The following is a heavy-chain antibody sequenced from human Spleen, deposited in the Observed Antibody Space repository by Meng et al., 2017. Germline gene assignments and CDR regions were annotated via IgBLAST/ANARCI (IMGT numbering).Heavy chain of an antibody. V-gene: IGHV3-23*01. J-gene: IGHJ3*02. Sequence: LSLTCAASGFTFNKYAMSWVRQAPGKGLEWVSAISGSGGTTHHADSVKGRFTISRDNAKNSLYLQMNSLRAEDTAVYYCAINFWSGYYRRDDAFDIWGQGTMVTVSS. CDR1: GFTFNKYA. D-gene: IGHD3-3*01. CDR3: AINFWSGYYRRDDAFDI. CDR2: ISGSGGTT.